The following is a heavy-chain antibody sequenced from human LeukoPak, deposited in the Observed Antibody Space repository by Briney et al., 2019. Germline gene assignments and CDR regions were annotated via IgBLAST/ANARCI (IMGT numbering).Heavy chain of an antibody. CDR1: GGSISSSNW. Sequence: PSETLSLTCAVSGGSISSSNWWSWVRQPPGKGLEWIGEIYHSGSTNYNPSLKSRVTISVDKSKYQFSLKVTSVTAADTAVYYCAKGGSGSCYSPVDYWGQGTLVTVSS. V-gene: IGHV4-4*02. D-gene: IGHD2-15*01. CDR3: AKGGSGSCYSPVDY. CDR2: IYHSGST. J-gene: IGHJ4*02.